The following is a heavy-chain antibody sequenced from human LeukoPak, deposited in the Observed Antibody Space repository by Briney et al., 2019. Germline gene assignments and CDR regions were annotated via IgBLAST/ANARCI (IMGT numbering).Heavy chain of an antibody. J-gene: IGHJ5*02. CDR1: GGSISSHY. D-gene: IGHD1-26*01. V-gene: IGHV4-59*11. CDR3: ARDRAHSGSYSIWFDP. Sequence: SETLSLTCTVSGGSISSHYWSWIRQPPGKGLEWIGYIYYSGSTNYNPSLKSRVTISVDTSKNQFSLKLSSVTAADTAVYYCARDRAHSGSYSIWFDPWGQGTLVTVSS. CDR2: IYYSGST.